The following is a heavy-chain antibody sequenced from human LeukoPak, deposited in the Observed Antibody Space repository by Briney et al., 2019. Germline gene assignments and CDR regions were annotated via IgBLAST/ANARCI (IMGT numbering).Heavy chain of an antibody. CDR1: GFTFSNAW. CDR2: IKSKTDGGTT. D-gene: IGHD6-19*01. J-gene: IGHJ4*02. V-gene: IGHV3-15*01. CDR3: TTDSSGWFPLGY. Sequence: GGSLRLSCAASGFTFSNAWMSWVRQAPGRGLEWVGRIKSKTDGGTTDYAAPVKGRFTISRDDSKNTLYLQMNSLRTEDTAVYYCTTDSSGWFPLGYWGQGTLVTVSS.